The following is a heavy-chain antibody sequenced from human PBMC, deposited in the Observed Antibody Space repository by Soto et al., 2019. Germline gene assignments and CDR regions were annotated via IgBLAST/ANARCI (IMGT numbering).Heavy chain of an antibody. CDR3: ASVGAKSP. CDR1: GGTFSSYA. V-gene: IGHV1-69*13. CDR2: IIPIFGTA. Sequence: SVKVSCKASGGTFSSYAISWVRQAPGQGLEWMGGIIPIFGTANYAQKFQGIVTITADESTSTAYMELSSLRSEDTALYYFASVGAKSPGAQGPLVTVSS. J-gene: IGHJ5*02.